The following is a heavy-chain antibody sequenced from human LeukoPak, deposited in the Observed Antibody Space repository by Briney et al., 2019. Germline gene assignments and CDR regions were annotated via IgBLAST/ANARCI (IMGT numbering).Heavy chain of an antibody. CDR1: RDIFSSYT. CDR3: ASIALAGAAFDS. CDR2: IIPAFGTP. Sequence: GASVKVSCKAPRDIFSSYTLTWVRQAPGQGLEGMVGIIPAFGTPHYAQKFRGRLRMTLDESTSTAYMELSSLGSEDTAVYYCASIALAGAAFDSWGQGTLVVVSS. V-gene: IGHV1-69*01. J-gene: IGHJ4*02. D-gene: IGHD6-19*01.